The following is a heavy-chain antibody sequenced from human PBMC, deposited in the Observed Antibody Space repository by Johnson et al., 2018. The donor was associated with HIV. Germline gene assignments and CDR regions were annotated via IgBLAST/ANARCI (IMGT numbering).Heavy chain of an antibody. CDR3: ARDWVQSPDYYDPVFFDI. D-gene: IGHD3-22*01. V-gene: IGHV3-23*04. CDR1: GFTFSNYP. Sequence: VQLVESGGGLVQPGGSLRLSCVASGFTFSNYPMTWVRQGPGKGLEWVSAISGSDGSTYYADSVKGRFTISRDNFKNTLYLQMNSLRAEDTAVYYCARDWVQSPDYYDPVFFDIWGQGTMVTVSS. J-gene: IGHJ3*02. CDR2: ISGSDGST.